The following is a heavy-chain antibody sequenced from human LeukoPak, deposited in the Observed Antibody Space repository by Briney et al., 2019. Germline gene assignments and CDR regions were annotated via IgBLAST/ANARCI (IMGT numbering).Heavy chain of an antibody. CDR3: AKSKIRDGYKFDY. Sequence: GGSLRLSCAASGFSFSSYGMHWVRQAPGKGLEWVAFIRYDGSNKYYADSVKGRFTVSRDNSKNTLYLQMNSLRAEDTAVYYCAKSKIRDGYKFDYWGQGTLVTVSS. V-gene: IGHV3-30*02. CDR2: IRYDGSNK. CDR1: GFSFSSYG. J-gene: IGHJ4*02. D-gene: IGHD5-24*01.